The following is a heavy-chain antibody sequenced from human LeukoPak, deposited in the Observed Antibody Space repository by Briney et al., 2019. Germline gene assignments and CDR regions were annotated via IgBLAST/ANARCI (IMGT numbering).Heavy chain of an antibody. Sequence: GGSLRLSCAASGYTFSNYAMTWVRQAPGQGLEWVSSITGSGQTAYYADSVKGRFTASGDNSKNTLFLQMSSLRAEDTAIYYCAKEVLVVIESYFDSWGQGTLVTVSS. V-gene: IGHV3-23*01. CDR1: GYTFSNYA. J-gene: IGHJ4*02. CDR2: ITGSGQTA. D-gene: IGHD3-22*01. CDR3: AKEVLVVIESYFDS.